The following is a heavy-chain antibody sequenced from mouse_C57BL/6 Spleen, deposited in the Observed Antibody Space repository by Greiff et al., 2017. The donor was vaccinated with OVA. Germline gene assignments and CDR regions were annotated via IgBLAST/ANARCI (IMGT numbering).Heavy chain of an antibody. CDR1: GYTFTSYW. CDR3: VAPFYAKDY. V-gene: IGHV1-64*01. J-gene: IGHJ4*01. CDR2: IHPNSGST. Sequence: QVQLQQPGAELVKPGASVKLSCKASGYTFTSYWMPWVKQRPGQGLEWIGMIHPNSGSTNYNEKFKSKATLTVDKSSSTAYMQLSSLTSEDSAVYYCVAPFYAKDYWGQGTTVTVSS.